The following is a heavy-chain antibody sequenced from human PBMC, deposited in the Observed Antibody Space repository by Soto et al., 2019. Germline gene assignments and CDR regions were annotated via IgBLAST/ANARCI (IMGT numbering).Heavy chain of an antibody. Sequence: QVQLVQSGPEVKKTGTSVKVSCKASGGTFSSRAISWVRQAPGQGLEWMGGIIPVFGRVNYAEKFQDRVTITADESTGTVYMEVSSLRSEDTALYYCANSRGGTFLGYHGMDIWGQGTTVSFSS. CDR3: ANSRGGTFLGYHGMDI. J-gene: IGHJ6*01. V-gene: IGHV1-69*01. CDR1: GGTFSSRA. D-gene: IGHD3-16*01. CDR2: IIPVFGRV.